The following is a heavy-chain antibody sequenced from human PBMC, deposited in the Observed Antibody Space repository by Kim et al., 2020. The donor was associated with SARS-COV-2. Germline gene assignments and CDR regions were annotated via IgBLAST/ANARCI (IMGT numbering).Heavy chain of an antibody. J-gene: IGHJ5*02. CDR3: ARGILWRRTFDP. D-gene: IGHD3-10*01. Sequence: HNPSLERRVTIPVDTSKHQFSLKLSSVTAADTAVYYWARGILWRRTFDPWGQGTLVTVSS. V-gene: IGHV4-31*02.